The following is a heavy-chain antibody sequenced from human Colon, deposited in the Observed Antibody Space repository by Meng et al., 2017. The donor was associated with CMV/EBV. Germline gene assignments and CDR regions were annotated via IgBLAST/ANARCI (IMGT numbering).Heavy chain of an antibody. CDR3: ARREWDYHLPD. J-gene: IGHJ4*02. CDR2: ISDSGGTT. Sequence: GESLKISCEASGFRFGTYAMTWVRQAPAVGLEWVASISDSGGTTYYADSVKCRFIISRDNSQGTLYLQLSSLRADDTAVYFCARREWDYHLPDWGQGTLVTVSS. D-gene: IGHD2-2*01. CDR1: GFRFGTYA. V-gene: IGHV3-23*01.